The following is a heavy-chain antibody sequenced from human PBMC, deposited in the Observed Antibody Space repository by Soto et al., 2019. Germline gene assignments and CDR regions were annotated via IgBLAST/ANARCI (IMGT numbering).Heavy chain of an antibody. CDR1: GGTFSSYA. CDR3: ARRGEMAKREFDP. D-gene: IGHD3-16*01. Sequence: QVQLVQSGAEVKKPGSSVKVSCKASGGTFSSYAISWVRPAPGQGLEWRGGIIPIFGTANYAQKFQGRVTINAAESTSTAYMELISLRSEDTAVYYCARRGEMAKREFDPWGQGTLVTVSS. V-gene: IGHV1-69*12. CDR2: IIPIFGTA. J-gene: IGHJ5*02.